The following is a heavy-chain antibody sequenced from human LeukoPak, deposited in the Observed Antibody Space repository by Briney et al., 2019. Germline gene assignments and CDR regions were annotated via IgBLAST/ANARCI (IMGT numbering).Heavy chain of an antibody. J-gene: IGHJ4*02. V-gene: IGHV1-2*06. CDR2: INPNSGGT. D-gene: IGHD1-14*01. CDR1: GYTFTGYY. Sequence: ASVKVSCEASGYTFTGYYMHWVRQAPGQGLEWMGRINPNSGGTNYAQKFQGRVTMTRDTSISTAYMELSRLRSDDTAVYYCAREVGIRPRRILYWGQGTLVTVSS. CDR3: AREVGIRPRRILY.